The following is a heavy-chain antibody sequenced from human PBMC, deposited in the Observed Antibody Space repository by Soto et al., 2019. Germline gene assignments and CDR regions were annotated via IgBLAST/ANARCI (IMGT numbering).Heavy chain of an antibody. CDR3: ARDRTVVNFNSYNAMDV. V-gene: IGHV4-59*01. Sequence: PSETLSITCTVSGGSISSYYWSWIRQPPGKGLEWIGYIYYSGSTNYNPSLKSRVTISVDTSKNQFSLKLSSVTAADTAVYYCARDRTVVNFNSYNAMDVWGQGTTLTVSS. J-gene: IGHJ6*02. D-gene: IGHD2-15*01. CDR2: IYYSGST. CDR1: GGSISSYY.